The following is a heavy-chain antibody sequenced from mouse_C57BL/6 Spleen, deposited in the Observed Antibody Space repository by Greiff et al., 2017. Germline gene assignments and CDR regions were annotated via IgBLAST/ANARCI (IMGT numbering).Heavy chain of an antibody. CDR1: GYSFTDYN. CDR2: INPNYGTT. V-gene: IGHV1-39*01. J-gene: IGHJ4*01. CDR3: ALLRSVGDFLSVGDYAMDY. D-gene: IGHD1-1*01. Sequence: EVQLQQSGPELVKPGASVKISCKASGYSFTDYNMNWVKQSNGKSLEWIGVINPNYGTTSYNQKFKGKATLTVDQSSSTAYMQLNSLTSEDSAVYYCALLRSVGDFLSVGDYAMDYWGQGTSVTVSS.